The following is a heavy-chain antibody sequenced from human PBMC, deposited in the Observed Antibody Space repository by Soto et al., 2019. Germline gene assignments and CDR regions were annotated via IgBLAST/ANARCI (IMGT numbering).Heavy chain of an antibody. CDR1: GFTFSNAW. V-gene: IGHV3-15*07. CDR3: TTVVVVVPAATIYYYYGMDV. Sequence: GGSLRLSCAASGFTFSNAWMNWVRQAPGKGLEWVGRIKSKTDGGTTDYAAPVKGRFTISRDDSKNTLYLQMNSLKTEDTAVYYCTTVVVVVPAATIYYYYGMDVWGQGTTVTVSS. J-gene: IGHJ6*02. CDR2: IKSKTDGGTT. D-gene: IGHD2-2*01.